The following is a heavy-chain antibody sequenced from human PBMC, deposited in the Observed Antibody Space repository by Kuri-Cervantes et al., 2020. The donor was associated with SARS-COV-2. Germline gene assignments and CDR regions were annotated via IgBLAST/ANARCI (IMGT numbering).Heavy chain of an antibody. Sequence: CAASGFTFSSYAMHWVRQAPGKGLEWVAVISYDGSNKYYADSVKGRFTISRDNSKNTLYLQMNSLRAEDTAVYYCARELGSWPFDYWGQGTLVTVSS. CDR2: ISYDGSNK. CDR3: ARELGSWPFDY. J-gene: IGHJ4*02. CDR1: GFTFSSYA. V-gene: IGHV3-30-3*01. D-gene: IGHD6-13*01.